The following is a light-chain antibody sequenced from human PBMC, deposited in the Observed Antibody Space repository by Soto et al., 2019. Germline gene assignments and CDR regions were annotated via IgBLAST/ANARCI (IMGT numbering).Light chain of an antibody. J-gene: IGKJ1*01. V-gene: IGKV3-20*01. CDR1: QSVSSY. CDR3: QQYGSSGT. Sequence: EIVMTQSPATLSLSPGERATLSCRASQSVSSYLAWYQQKPGQAPRLLIYGASNRVTGIPDRFSGSGSGTDFTLTISRLEPEDFAVYHCQQYGSSGTFGQGTKVDIK. CDR2: GAS.